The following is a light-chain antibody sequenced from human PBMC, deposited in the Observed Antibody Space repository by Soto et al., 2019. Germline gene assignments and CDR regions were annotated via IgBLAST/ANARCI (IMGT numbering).Light chain of an antibody. CDR3: QQSGRP. CDR1: QYINTR. Sequence: EIVLTQSPATLSSFPGDRVTLSCRASQYINTRLAWYQHRPGQAPRLLIYQTSIRAAGIPARFSGSGSGTDFTLTISRLEPEDSAVYYCQQSGRPFGQGTKVDIK. J-gene: IGKJ1*01. CDR2: QTS. V-gene: IGKV3D-11*03.